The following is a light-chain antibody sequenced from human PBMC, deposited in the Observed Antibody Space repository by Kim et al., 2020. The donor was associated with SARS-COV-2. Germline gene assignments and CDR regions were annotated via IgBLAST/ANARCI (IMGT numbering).Light chain of an antibody. J-gene: IGKJ5*01. CDR1: ETIDNNY. CDR2: HAS. V-gene: IGKV3-20*01. Sequence: EILLTQSPGTLSLSQGESATVSCRATETIDNNYLAWYQQKPGQAPRLLIYHASTRATGIPDRFRGSGSGTDFTLTISGLEPEDFAVFYCQQYTTSPITFGQGTRLGIK. CDR3: QQYTTSPIT.